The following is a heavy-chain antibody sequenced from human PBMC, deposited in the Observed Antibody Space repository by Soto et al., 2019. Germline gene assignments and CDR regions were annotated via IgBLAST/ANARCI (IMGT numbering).Heavy chain of an antibody. CDR1: SGSISSSNW. Sequence: QVQLQESGPGLVKPSGTLSLTCAVSSGSISSSNWWSWVRQPPGKGLEWIGEIYHSGSTNYNPSLKSRSTISVDKSTNQFSLNLSSVTAADTAVYYCAGGITVAGPSRDGFDIWGQGTMVTVSS. CDR3: AGGITVAGPSRDGFDI. J-gene: IGHJ3*02. D-gene: IGHD6-19*01. V-gene: IGHV4-4*02. CDR2: IYHSGST.